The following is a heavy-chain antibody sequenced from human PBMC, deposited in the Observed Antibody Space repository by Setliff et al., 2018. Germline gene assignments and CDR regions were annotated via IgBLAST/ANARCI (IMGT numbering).Heavy chain of an antibody. CDR3: AKGGSVGATSYYYYYMDV. CDR1: GFTFSSYA. V-gene: IGHV3-23*01. D-gene: IGHD1-26*01. CDR2: ISGSGGST. Sequence: GGSLRLSCAASGFTFSSYAMSWVRQAPGKGLEWVSVISGSGGSTYYADSVKGRFTISRDNSKNTLYLQMNSLRAEDTAVYYCAKGGSVGATSYYYYYMDVWGKGTTVTVSS. J-gene: IGHJ6*03.